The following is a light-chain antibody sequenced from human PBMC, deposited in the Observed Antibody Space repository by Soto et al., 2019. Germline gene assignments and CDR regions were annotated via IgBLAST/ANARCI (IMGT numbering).Light chain of an antibody. V-gene: IGLV1-44*01. Sequence: QSVLTQPPSASGTPGQRVTISCSGSISNIGSNTVNWYQQLPGAAPKLLIYGNIQRPSGVPDRFSGSKSGTSASLDISGLQSEDEADYYCAAWDDSLAGFVFGTGTKVTVL. CDR3: AAWDDSLAGFV. J-gene: IGLJ1*01. CDR1: ISNIGSNT. CDR2: GNI.